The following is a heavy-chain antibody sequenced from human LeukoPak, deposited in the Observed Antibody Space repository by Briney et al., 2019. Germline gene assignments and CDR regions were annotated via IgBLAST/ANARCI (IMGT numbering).Heavy chain of an antibody. J-gene: IGHJ4*02. V-gene: IGHV4-39*01. Sequence: KTLETLSLTCTVSGGSISSSSYYWGWIRQPPGKGLEWIGSIYYSGSTYYNPSLKSRVTISVDTSKNQFSLKLSSVTAADTAVYYCASNPIRYFDWLSEGGYFDYWGQGTLVTVSS. CDR1: GGSISSSSYY. CDR2: IYYSGST. D-gene: IGHD3-9*01. CDR3: ASNPIRYFDWLSEGGYFDY.